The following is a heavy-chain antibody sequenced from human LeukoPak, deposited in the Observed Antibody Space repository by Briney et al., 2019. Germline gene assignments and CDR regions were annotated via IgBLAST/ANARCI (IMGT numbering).Heavy chain of an antibody. V-gene: IGHV3-30*02. J-gene: IGHJ4*02. Sequence: GGSLRLSCAASGFTFSSYGMHWVRQAPGKGLEWVAFIRYDGSNKYYADSVKGRFTISRDNSKNTLYLQINSLRAEDTAVYYCAKEFSSWYNYWGQGTLVTVSS. D-gene: IGHD6-13*01. CDR3: AKEFSSWYNY. CDR1: GFTFSSYG. CDR2: IRYDGSNK.